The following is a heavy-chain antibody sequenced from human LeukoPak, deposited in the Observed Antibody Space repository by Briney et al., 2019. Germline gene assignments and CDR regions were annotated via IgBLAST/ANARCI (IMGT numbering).Heavy chain of an antibody. CDR3: AKDMGSGWYGSPFDY. CDR1: GFTFDDYA. Sequence: SLRLSCAASGFTFDDYAMHWVRQGPGKGLEWVSGISWNSGSIGYADSVKGRFTISRDNAKNSLYLQMNSLRAEDMALYYCAKDMGSGWYGSPFDYWGQGTLVTVSS. CDR2: ISWNSGSI. V-gene: IGHV3-9*03. J-gene: IGHJ4*02. D-gene: IGHD6-19*01.